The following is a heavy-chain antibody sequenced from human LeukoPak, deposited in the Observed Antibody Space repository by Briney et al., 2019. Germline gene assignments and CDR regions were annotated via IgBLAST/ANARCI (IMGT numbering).Heavy chain of an antibody. D-gene: IGHD5-24*01. CDR1: GGSISSYY. J-gene: IGHJ4*02. V-gene: IGHV4-59*01. CDR2: IYYSGST. Sequence: PSETLSLTCTVSGGSISSYYWSWIRQPPGKGLEWIGYIYYSGSTNYNPSLKSRVTISVDTSKNQFPLKLSSVTAADTAVYYCARDDQGDGYNLYYWGQGTLVTVSS. CDR3: ARDDQGDGYNLYY.